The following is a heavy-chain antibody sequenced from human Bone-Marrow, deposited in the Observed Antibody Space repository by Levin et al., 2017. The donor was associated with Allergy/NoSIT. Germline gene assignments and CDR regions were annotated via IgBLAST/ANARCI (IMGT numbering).Heavy chain of an antibody. V-gene: IGHV3-23*01. Sequence: GGSLRLSCVASGFTFSSYAMSWVRQAPGKGLEWVSAVIGSGGTTYYADSVKGRFTISRDNFQNTLYLRMSGLRAEDTAIYYCAKGRRESSRWHFDYWGQGSLVTVSS. CDR1: GFTFSSYA. D-gene: IGHD6-13*01. CDR2: VIGSGGTT. J-gene: IGHJ4*02. CDR3: AKGRRESSRWHFDY.